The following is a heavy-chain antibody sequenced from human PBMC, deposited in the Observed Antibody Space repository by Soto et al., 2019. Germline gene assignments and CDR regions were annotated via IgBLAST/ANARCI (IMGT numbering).Heavy chain of an antibody. J-gene: IGHJ4*02. CDR2: IIPIFGTA. D-gene: IGHD2-21*02. CDR3: ASFPPGGDAGRDY. Sequence: QVQLVQSGAEVKKPGSSVKVSCKASGGTFSSYAISWVRQAPGQGLEWMGGIIPIFGTANYAQKFQGRVTITADESTRTAYMELSSLRSEDTAXXXXASFPPGGDAGRDYWGQGTLVTVSS. V-gene: IGHV1-69*01. CDR1: GGTFSSYA.